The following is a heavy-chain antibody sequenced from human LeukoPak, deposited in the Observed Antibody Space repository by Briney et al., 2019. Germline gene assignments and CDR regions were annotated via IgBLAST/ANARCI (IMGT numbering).Heavy chain of an antibody. J-gene: IGHJ4*02. CDR3: AKVSSGWYRGYFDY. Sequence: RPGGSLRLSCAASGFTFSSYAMSWVRQAPGKGLEWVSAISGSSGSTYYADSVKGRFTISRDNSKNTLYLQMNSLRAEDTAVYYCAKVSSGWYRGYFDYWGQGTLVTVSS. CDR2: ISGSSGST. D-gene: IGHD6-19*01. CDR1: GFTFSSYA. V-gene: IGHV3-23*01.